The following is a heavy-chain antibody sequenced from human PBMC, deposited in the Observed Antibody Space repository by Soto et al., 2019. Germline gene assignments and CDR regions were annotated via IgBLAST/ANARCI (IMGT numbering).Heavy chain of an antibody. J-gene: IGHJ4*02. D-gene: IGHD5-12*01. CDR2: ISYDGSNK. CDR3: ARYPSRGWLTFYYFDY. V-gene: IGHV3-30-3*01. Sequence: GGSLRLSCAASGFTFSSYAMHWVRQAPGKGLEWVAVISYDGSNKYYADSVKGRFTISRDNSKNTLYLQMNSLRAEDTAVYYCARYPSRGWLTFYYFDYWGQGTLVTAPQ. CDR1: GFTFSSYA.